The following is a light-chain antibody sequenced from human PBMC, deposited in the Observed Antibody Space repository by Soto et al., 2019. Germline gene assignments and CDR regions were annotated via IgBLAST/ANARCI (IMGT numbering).Light chain of an antibody. CDR1: SSDVGSYNR. CDR3: SSYTSSSTLV. CDR2: EVS. V-gene: IGLV2-18*02. J-gene: IGLJ2*01. Sequence: QSVLTQPPSVSGSPGQSVTISCTGTSSDVGSYNRVSWYQQPPGTAPKLMIYEVSNRPSGVPDRFSGSKSGNTASLTISGLQAEDEADYYCSSYTSSSTLVFGGGTKLTVL.